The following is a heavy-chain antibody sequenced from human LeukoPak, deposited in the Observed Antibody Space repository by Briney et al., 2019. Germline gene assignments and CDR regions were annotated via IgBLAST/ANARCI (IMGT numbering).Heavy chain of an antibody. CDR2: IIPIFGTA. Sequence: SVKVSCKASGYIFSGYYMHWVRQAPGQGLEWMGGIIPIFGTANYAQKFQGRVTITADESTSTAYMELSSLRSEDTAVYYCARPRPDYGGNANDAFDIWGQGTMVTVSS. CDR3: ARPRPDYGGNANDAFDI. V-gene: IGHV1-69*13. D-gene: IGHD4-23*01. J-gene: IGHJ3*02. CDR1: GYIFSGYY.